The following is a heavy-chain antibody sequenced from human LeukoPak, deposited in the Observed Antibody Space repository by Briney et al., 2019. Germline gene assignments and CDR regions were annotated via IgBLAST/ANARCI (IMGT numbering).Heavy chain of an antibody. V-gene: IGHV3-20*04. D-gene: IGHD6-19*01. CDR3: AMGDSSVWYFDY. Sequence: GGSLRLSCAASGSTFDDHGMSWVRQVPGKGLEWVAGINWSGGSTGYADSVRGRFTISRDNAKNSLFLQMNSLRAEDTALYYCAMGDSSVWYFDYWGQGTLVTVSS. CDR1: GSTFDDHG. CDR2: INWSGGST. J-gene: IGHJ4*02.